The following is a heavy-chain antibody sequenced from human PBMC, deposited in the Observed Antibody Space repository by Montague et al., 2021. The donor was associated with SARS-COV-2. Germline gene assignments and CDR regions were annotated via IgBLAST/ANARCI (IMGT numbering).Heavy chain of an antibody. D-gene: IGHD2-15*01. V-gene: IGHV4-34*01. Sequence: SETLSLTCAVYGGPFSGYYWSWIRQTPGKGLEWIGEIHDGGHTNYNLSLKSRATISSDTPKNQFSLSLTSVTAADTAVYYCARGSRKVTIAVVVLLATAHSFDSWGQGIQVTVSS. CDR2: IHDGGHT. J-gene: IGHJ4*02. CDR1: GGPFSGYY. CDR3: ARGSRKVTIAVVVLLATAHSFDS.